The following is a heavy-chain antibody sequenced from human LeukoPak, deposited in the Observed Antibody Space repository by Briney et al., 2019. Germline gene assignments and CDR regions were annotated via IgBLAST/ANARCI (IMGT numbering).Heavy chain of an antibody. J-gene: IGHJ4*02. CDR1: GGSFSGYY. Sequence: SETLSLTCAVYGGSFSGYYWSWIRQPPGKGLEWIGEINHSGSTNYNPCLKSRVTISVDTSKNQFSLKLSSVTAADTAVYYCGCYGGNYDWGQGTLVTVSS. CDR3: GCYGGNYD. D-gene: IGHD4-23*01. CDR2: INHSGST. V-gene: IGHV4-34*01.